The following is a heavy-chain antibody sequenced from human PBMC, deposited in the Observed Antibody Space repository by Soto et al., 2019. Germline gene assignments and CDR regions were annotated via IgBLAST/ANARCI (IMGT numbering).Heavy chain of an antibody. D-gene: IGHD6-19*01. Sequence: EVQLLESGGGLVQPGGSLRLSCAASGFTFSSYAMSWVRQAPGKGLEWVSAISGSGGSTYYADSVKGRFTISRDNSKNTLYLQMNSLRAEDTAVYYCAKPPGIAVAGNSFDYWGQGTLVTVCS. V-gene: IGHV3-23*01. J-gene: IGHJ4*02. CDR1: GFTFSSYA. CDR3: AKPPGIAVAGNSFDY. CDR2: ISGSGGST.